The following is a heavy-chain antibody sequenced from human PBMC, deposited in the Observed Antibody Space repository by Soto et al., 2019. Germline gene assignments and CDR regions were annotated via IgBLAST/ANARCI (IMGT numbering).Heavy chain of an antibody. CDR1: GGTFSTYA. D-gene: IGHD1-26*01. J-gene: IGHJ4*02. V-gene: IGHV1-69*01. CDR3: ARYSGSYRFDY. Sequence: QVQLVQSGAEVKKPGSSVKVSCKASGGTFSTYAISWVRQVPGQGLEWMGGIIPIFGTANYAQKFQGRVTITADESTSTAYMELSSLRSEVTAVYYCARYSGSYRFDYWGQGTLVTVSS. CDR2: IIPIFGTA.